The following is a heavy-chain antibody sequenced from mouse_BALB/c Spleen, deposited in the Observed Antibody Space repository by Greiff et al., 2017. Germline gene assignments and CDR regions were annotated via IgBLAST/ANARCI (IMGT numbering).Heavy chain of an antibody. Sequence: EVHLVESGGGLVQPGGSLKLSCAASGFTFSSYTMSWVRQTPEKRLEWVAYISNGGGSTYYPDTVKGRFTISRDNAKNTLYLQMSSLKSEDTAMYYCARGKRWGYYAMDYWGQGTSVTVSS. CDR2: ISNGGGST. V-gene: IGHV5-12-2*01. J-gene: IGHJ4*01. CDR1: GFTFSSYT. D-gene: IGHD2-1*01. CDR3: ARGKRWGYYAMDY.